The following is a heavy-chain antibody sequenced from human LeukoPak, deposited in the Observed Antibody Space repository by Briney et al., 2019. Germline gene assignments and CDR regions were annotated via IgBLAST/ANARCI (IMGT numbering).Heavy chain of an antibody. Sequence: GGSLRLSCEASGFTFSNYDMHWVRQAPGKGLEWVAFIRYDGSNKYYADSVKGRFSISRDNSKNTLYLEMNSLRAEDTAVFYCAKEEGVRSSGWYGIDYRGQGTLVTVSS. V-gene: IGHV3-30*02. CDR3: AKEEGVRSSGWYGIDY. D-gene: IGHD6-19*01. CDR1: GFTFSNYD. CDR2: IRYDGSNK. J-gene: IGHJ4*02.